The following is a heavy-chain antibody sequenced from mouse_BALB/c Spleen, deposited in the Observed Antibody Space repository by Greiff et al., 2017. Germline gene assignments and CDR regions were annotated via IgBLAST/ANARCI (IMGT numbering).Heavy chain of an antibody. CDR1: GFTFSSFG. D-gene: IGHD2-3*01. V-gene: IGHV5-17*02. Sequence: EVMLVESGGGLVQPGGSRKLSCAASGFTFSSFGMHWVRQAPEKGLEWVAYISSGSSTIYYADTVKGRFTISRDNPKNTLFLQMTSLRSEDTAMYYCARWVYDGYYAYAMDYWGQGTSVTVSS. CDR2: ISSGSSTI. J-gene: IGHJ4*01. CDR3: ARWVYDGYYAYAMDY.